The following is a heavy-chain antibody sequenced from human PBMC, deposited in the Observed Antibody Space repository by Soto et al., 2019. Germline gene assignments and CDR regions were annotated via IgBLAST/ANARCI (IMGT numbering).Heavy chain of an antibody. V-gene: IGHV3-43*01. J-gene: IGHJ4*02. D-gene: IGHD6-19*01. CDR2: ISWDGGST. CDR1: GFTFDYYT. Sequence: GGSLRLSCAASGFTFDYYTMHWVRQAPGKGLEWVSLISWDGGSTYYADSVKGRFTISRDNSKNSLYLQMNGLRTEDTALYYCAKDWAEGLSSGPYWGQGTLVTVSS. CDR3: AKDWAEGLSSGPY.